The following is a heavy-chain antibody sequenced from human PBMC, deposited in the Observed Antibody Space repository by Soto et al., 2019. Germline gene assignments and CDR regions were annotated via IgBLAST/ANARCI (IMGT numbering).Heavy chain of an antibody. CDR2: INPNSGGT. Sequence: ASVKVSWQTSGYTFTGYSMHWVRQAPGQGLEWMGWINPNSGGTNYAQKFQGRVTMTRDTSISIAYMELSRLKSDATAVYYGARDLESRRITGTTTRTHDFWGQRTLVPVSS. D-gene: IGHD1-20*01. J-gene: IGHJ4*02. V-gene: IGHV1-2*02. CDR3: ARDLESRRITGTTTRTHDF. CDR1: GYTFTGYS.